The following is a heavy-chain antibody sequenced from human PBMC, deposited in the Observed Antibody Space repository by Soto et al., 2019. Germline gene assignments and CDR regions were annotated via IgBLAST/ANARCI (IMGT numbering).Heavy chain of an antibody. D-gene: IGHD3-3*01. J-gene: IGHJ4*02. CDR2: ISNDGRSK. Sequence: QVQLVESGGGVVQPGRSLRLSCAASGFTFTTYALHWVRLAPGKGLEWVAFISNDGRSKYYADSVKGRFTISRDNSKNTLYLQMNSLRSDDTAVYYSARDQCFGGGTICYYFDFWGQGTLVTVSS. CDR3: ARDQCFGGGTICYYFDF. V-gene: IGHV3-30*04. CDR1: GFTFTTYA.